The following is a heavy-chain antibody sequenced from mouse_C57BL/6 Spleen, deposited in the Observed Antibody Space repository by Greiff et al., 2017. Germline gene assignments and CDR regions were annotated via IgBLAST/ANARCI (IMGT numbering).Heavy chain of an antibody. CDR3: ARGEEAWFAY. J-gene: IGHJ3*01. Sequence: EVKLVESGGGLVKPGGSLKLSCAASGFTFSSYAMSWVRQTPEKRLEWVATISDGGSYTYYPDNVKGRFTISRDNAKNNLYLQMSQLKSEDTAMYYCARGEEAWFAYWGQGTLVTVSA. CDR1: GFTFSSYA. CDR2: ISDGGSYT. V-gene: IGHV5-4*03.